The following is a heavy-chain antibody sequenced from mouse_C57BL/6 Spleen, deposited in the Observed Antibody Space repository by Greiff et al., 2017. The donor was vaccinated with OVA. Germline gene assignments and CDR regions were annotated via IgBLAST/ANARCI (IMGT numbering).Heavy chain of an antibody. D-gene: IGHD2-2*01. CDR2: ISSGSSTI. V-gene: IGHV5-17*01. J-gene: IGHJ1*03. CDR1: GFTFSDYG. Sequence: EVMLVESGGGLVKPGGSLKLSCAASGFTFSDYGMHWVRQAPEKGLEWVAYISSGSSTIYYADTVKGRCTISRDNAKNTLFLQMTSLRSDDTAMYYCARDLLWLRRDWYFDVWGTGTTVTVSS. CDR3: ARDLLWLRRDWYFDV.